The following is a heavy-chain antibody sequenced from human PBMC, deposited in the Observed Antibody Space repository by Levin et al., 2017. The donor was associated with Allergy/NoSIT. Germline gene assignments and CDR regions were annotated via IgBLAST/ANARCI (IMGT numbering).Heavy chain of an antibody. D-gene: IGHD3-22*01. CDR1: GFTFSDYY. V-gene: IGHV3-11*01. J-gene: IGHJ4*02. CDR3: ARDEPVDYYDSSGYPFDY. CDR2: ISSSGSTI. Sequence: KPGESLKISCAASGFTFSDYYMSWIRQAPGKGLEWVSYISSSGSTIYYADSVKGRFTISRDNAKNSLYLQMNSLRAEDTAVYYCARDEPVDYYDSSGYPFDYWGQGTLVTVSS.